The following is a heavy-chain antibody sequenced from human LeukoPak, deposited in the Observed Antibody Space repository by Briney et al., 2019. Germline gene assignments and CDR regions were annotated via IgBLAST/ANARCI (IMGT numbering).Heavy chain of an antibody. CDR2: ISGSGGST. CDR1: GFTFSSYA. Sequence: GGSLRLSCAASGFTFSSYAMSWVRQAPGKGLEWVSAISGSGGSTYYADSVKGRFTISRDNAKNSLYLQMNSLRAEDTAVYYCARDPRNYDFWSGYSGYGMDVWGQGTTVTVSS. V-gene: IGHV3-23*01. D-gene: IGHD3-3*01. CDR3: ARDPRNYDFWSGYSGYGMDV. J-gene: IGHJ6*02.